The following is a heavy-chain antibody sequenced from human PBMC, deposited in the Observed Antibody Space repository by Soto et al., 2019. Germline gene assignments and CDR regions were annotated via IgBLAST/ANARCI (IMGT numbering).Heavy chain of an antibody. Sequence: QVQLQESGPGLVKPSQTLSLTCTVSGGSISSGGYYWSWIRQHPGKGLEWIGYIYYSGSTYYNPSLKSRVTISVDTSKNQFSLKLSSVTAADTAVYYCAREGGDGYNPEFVFWYWGQGTLVTVSS. CDR1: GGSISSGGYY. J-gene: IGHJ4*02. CDR2: IYYSGST. CDR3: AREGGDGYNPEFVFWY. V-gene: IGHV4-31*03. D-gene: IGHD3-16*01.